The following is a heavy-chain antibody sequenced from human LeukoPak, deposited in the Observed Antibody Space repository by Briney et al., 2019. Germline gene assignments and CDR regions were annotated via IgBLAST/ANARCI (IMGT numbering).Heavy chain of an antibody. V-gene: IGHV4-59*01. Sequence: SETLSLTCSVSGGSMSSYYWSWIRQSPGKGLEWIGYIYHSGSTDYNSSLKSRVTISEDTSKKQFSLKVSSVTAADTAVYYCARAPRGVVVKSDAFDIWGQGTMVTVSS. CDR2: IYHSGST. CDR3: ARAPRGVVVKSDAFDI. D-gene: IGHD2-15*01. J-gene: IGHJ3*02. CDR1: GGSMSSYY.